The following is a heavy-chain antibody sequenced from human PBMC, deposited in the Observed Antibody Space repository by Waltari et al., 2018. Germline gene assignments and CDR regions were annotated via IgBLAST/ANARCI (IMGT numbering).Heavy chain of an antibody. J-gene: IGHJ3*02. V-gene: IGHV4-4*07. CDR1: GGSISSYY. D-gene: IGHD3-3*01. CDR3: ARDHYDFWSGYDSDGDAFDI. CDR2: IYPREGT. Sequence: QVQLQESGPGLVKPSETLSLTCAVSGGSISSYYWSWIRQPAGKGLEWIGRIYPREGTNYNPSLENRVTMSVDTSKNQFSLKLKSVSAAETAVYYCARDHYDFWSGYDSDGDAFDIWGQGTMVTVSS.